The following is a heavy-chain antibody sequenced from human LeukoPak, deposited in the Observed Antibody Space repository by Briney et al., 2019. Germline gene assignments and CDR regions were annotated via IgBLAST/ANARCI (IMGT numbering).Heavy chain of an antibody. V-gene: IGHV6-1*01. D-gene: IGHD1-26*01. Sequence: SQTLSLTCAISGDSVSSNSAAWNWIRQSPSRGLEWLGRTYYRSKWYNDYAVSVKSRITINPDTSKNQFSLQLNSVTPEDTAVYYCARDRDSGSYKRGYYYYYYMDVWGKGTTVTVSS. CDR3: ARDRDSGSYKRGYYYYYYMDV. J-gene: IGHJ6*03. CDR2: TYYRSKWYN. CDR1: GDSVSSNSAA.